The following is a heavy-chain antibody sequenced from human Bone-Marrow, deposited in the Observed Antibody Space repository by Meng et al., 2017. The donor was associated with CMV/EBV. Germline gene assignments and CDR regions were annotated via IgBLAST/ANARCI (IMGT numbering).Heavy chain of an antibody. J-gene: IGHJ4*02. CDR3: APGFRSWSGSYSS. Sequence: QVHLQLWGEGLLKPSRTLSLTCGVYGAPFSGYWSWVRQPPGKGLEWIGEITHSGSTNYNVSLKNRVTISIDTSKNQFSLKLSSVTATDTAVYYCAPGFRSWSGSYSSWGQGTLVTVSS. CDR1: GAPFSGY. D-gene: IGHD1-26*01. V-gene: IGHV4-34*01. CDR2: ITHSGST.